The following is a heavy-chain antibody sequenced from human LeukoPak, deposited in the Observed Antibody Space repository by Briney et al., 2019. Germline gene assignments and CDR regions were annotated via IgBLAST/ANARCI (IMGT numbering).Heavy chain of an antibody. CDR1: GLIFSSYE. CDR3: ASSSQVDV. J-gene: IGHJ6*02. Sequence: GGSLRLSCAASGLIFSSYEMNWVRQAPGKGLEWVSYISSSGSTIYYADSVKSRFTISRDNAKNSLFLQMDSLRAEDTAVYYCASSSQVDVWGQGTTVTVSS. V-gene: IGHV3-48*03. CDR2: ISSSGSTI.